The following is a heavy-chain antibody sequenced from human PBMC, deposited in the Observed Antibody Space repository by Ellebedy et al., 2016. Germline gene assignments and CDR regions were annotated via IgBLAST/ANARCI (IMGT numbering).Heavy chain of an antibody. CDR3: ARADYWSGYAPWHLNV. Sequence: SETLSLXXTVSGGSVSGATYYWNWIRQPPGKGLEWIGYIYYSGSSNYNPSLRSRVTMSVDRSKNQFSLKLTSVTAADTGIYFCARADYWSGYAPWHLNVWGRGALVTISS. CDR1: GGSVSGATYY. CDR2: IYYSGSS. D-gene: IGHD3-3*01. J-gene: IGHJ4*02. V-gene: IGHV4-61*01.